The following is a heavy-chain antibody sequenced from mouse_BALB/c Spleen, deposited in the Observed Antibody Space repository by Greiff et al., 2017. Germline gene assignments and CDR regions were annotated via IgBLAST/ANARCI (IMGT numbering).Heavy chain of an antibody. CDR1: GFNIKDTY. CDR3: ARSITTVVPHWYFDV. CDR2: IDPANGNT. Sequence: VQLKESGAELVKPGASVKLSCTASGFNIKDTYMHWVKQRPEQGLEWIGRIDPANGNTKYDPKFQGKATITADTSSNTAYLQLSSLTSEDTAVYYCARSITTVVPHWYFDVWGAGTTVTVSS. D-gene: IGHD1-1*01. V-gene: IGHV14-3*02. J-gene: IGHJ1*01.